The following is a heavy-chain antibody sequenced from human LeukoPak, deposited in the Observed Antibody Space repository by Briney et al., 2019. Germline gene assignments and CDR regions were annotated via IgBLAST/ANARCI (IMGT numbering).Heavy chain of an antibody. J-gene: IGHJ4*02. D-gene: IGHD5-12*01. CDR1: GFTFNNAW. V-gene: IGHV4-34*01. CDR3: ARGGGYSGYYLDY. CDR2: INHSGST. Sequence: GSLRLSCAASGFTFNNAWMSWIRQPPGKGLEWIGEINHSGSTNYNPSLKSRVTISVDTSKNQFSLKLSSVTAADTAVYYCARGGGYSGYYLDYWGQGTLVTVSS.